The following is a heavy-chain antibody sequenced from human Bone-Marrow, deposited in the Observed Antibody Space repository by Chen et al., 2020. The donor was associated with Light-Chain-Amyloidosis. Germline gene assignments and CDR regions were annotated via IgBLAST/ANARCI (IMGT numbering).Heavy chain of an antibody. D-gene: IGHD5-12*01. J-gene: IGHJ4*02. CDR1: GYTFPNYW. CDR2: IYPDDSDA. Sequence: EVQLEQSGPEVIKPGESLKISCKGSGYTFPNYWIGWVRQMPGKGLEWMGVIYPDDSDARYSPSFEGQVTILADKSITTAYLQWRSLKASDTAMYYCARRRDGYNFDYWGQGTLVTVSS. CDR3: ARRRDGYNFDY. V-gene: IGHV5-51*01.